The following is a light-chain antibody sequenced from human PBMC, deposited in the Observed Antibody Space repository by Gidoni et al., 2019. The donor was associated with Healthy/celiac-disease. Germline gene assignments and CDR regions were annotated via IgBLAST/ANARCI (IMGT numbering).Light chain of an antibody. J-gene: IGKJ1*01. CDR2: GAS. V-gene: IGKV3-20*01. CDR3: QQYGSSPKT. Sequence: EIVLTQSPGTLSLSPGERATLSCSASQSVSSSYLAWYQQKPGQAPRLLIYGASSRATGIPDRLSGSGSGTDFTLTISRLEPEDFAVYYWQQYGSSPKTFGQGTKVEIK. CDR1: QSVSSSY.